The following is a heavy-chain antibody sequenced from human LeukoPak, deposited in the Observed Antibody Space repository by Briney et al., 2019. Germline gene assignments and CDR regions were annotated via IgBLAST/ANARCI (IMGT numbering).Heavy chain of an antibody. CDR3: VREAGYCASVCLKSNWFDP. D-gene: IGHD2-21*02. CDR1: GFTFSSYA. CDR2: ISSGDRT. V-gene: IGHV3-23*01. J-gene: IGHJ5*02. Sequence: GGSLRLSCAASGFTFSSYAMNWVRQAPGKGLEWVAGISSGDRTFHADSVRGRFTISRDDSKNMVYLQMNSLRDEDTALYYCVREAGYCASVCLKSNWFDPWGQGTLVTVSS.